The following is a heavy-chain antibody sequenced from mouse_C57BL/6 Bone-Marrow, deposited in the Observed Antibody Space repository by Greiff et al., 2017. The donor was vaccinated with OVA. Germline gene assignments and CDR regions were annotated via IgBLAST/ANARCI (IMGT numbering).Heavy chain of an antibody. Sequence: VKLQQPGAELVRPGTSVKLSCKASGYTFTSYWMHWVKQRPGQGLEWIGVIDPSDSYTNYNQKFKGKATLTVDTSSSTAYMQLSSLTSEDSAVYYCARSSLWIAYWGQGTLVTVSA. CDR1: GYTFTSYW. D-gene: IGHD6-1*01. CDR3: ARSSLWIAY. V-gene: IGHV1-59*01. J-gene: IGHJ3*01. CDR2: IDPSDSYT.